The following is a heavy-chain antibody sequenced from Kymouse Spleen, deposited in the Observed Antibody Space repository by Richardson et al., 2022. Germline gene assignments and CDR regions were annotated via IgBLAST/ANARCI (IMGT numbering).Heavy chain of an antibody. J-gene: IGHJ5*02. V-gene: IGHV3-73*02. CDR1: GFTFSGSA. D-gene: IGHD3-10*01. Sequence: EVQLVESGGGLVQPGGSLKLSCAASGFTFSGSAMHWVRQASGKGLEWVGRIRSKANSYATAYAASVKGRFTISRDDSKNTAYLQMNSLKTEDTAVYYCTMVRGHWFDPWGQGTLVTVSS. CDR3: TMVRGHWFDP. CDR2: IRSKANSYAT.